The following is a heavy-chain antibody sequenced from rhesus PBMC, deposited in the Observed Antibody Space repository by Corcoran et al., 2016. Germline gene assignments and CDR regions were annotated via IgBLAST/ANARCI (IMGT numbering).Heavy chain of an antibody. CDR3: ARVNWNYWLRGLDS. Sequence: QVQLQQWGEGLVKPSETLSLTCAVYGGSISGYYYWSWIRQPPGKGLEWIGYIYGNSASTNYNTSLQNRVNISKDKSKNQFSLKLSSVTAADTAVYYCARVNWNYWLRGLDSWGQGVVVTVSS. CDR1: GGSISGYYY. V-gene: IGHV4-73*01. CDR2: IYGNSAST. D-gene: IGHD1-26*01. J-gene: IGHJ6*01.